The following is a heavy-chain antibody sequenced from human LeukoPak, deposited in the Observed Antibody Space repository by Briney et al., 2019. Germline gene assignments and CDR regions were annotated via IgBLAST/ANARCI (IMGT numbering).Heavy chain of an antibody. CDR2: ISSSSSTI. CDR1: GLSASSSS. J-gene: IGHJ3*02. Sequence: PGGSLRLSRAASGLSASSSSMTWVRQAPGKGLEWVSYISSSSSTIYYADSVKGRFTISRGNAKHSLYLQMNSLRAEDTAVYYSAIDAITVTTYDAFDIWGQGTMVTVSS. CDR3: AIDAITVTTYDAFDI. V-gene: IGHV3-48*01. D-gene: IGHD4-11*01.